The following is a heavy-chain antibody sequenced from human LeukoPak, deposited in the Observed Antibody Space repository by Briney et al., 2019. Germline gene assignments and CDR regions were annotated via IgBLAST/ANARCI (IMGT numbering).Heavy chain of an antibody. CDR1: GFTFSSYS. D-gene: IGHD1-26*01. Sequence: GGSLRLSCAASGFTFSSYSMNWVRQAPGKGLEWVSYMSSSSSIYYADSVKGRFTISRDNAKDSLYLQMNSLRAEDTAVYYCARNRGNYYGDAFDIWGQGTMLTVSS. V-gene: IGHV3-48*01. CDR3: ARNRGNYYGDAFDI. J-gene: IGHJ3*02. CDR2: MSSSSSI.